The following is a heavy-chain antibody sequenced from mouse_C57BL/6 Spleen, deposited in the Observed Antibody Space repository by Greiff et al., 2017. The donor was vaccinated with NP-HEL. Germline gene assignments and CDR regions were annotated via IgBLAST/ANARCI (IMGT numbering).Heavy chain of an antibody. V-gene: IGHV5-9-1*02. CDR2: ISSGGDYI. Sequence: EVQGVESGEGLVKPGGSLKLSCAASGFTFSSYAMSWVRQTPEKRLEWVAYISSGGDYIYYADTGKGRFTISRDNARNTLYLQMSSLKSEDKAMYYCTRDRNWESDYLDYWGQGTTLTVSS. CDR1: GFTFSSYA. J-gene: IGHJ2*01. CDR3: TRDRNWESDYLDY. D-gene: IGHD4-1*01.